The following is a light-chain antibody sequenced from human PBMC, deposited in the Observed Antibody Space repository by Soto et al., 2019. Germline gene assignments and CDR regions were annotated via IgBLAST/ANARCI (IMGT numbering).Light chain of an antibody. CDR3: QQYSSYPPVT. CDR1: QGISSY. J-gene: IGKJ4*01. CDR2: AAS. Sequence: AIRMTQSPSSFSASTGDRVTITCRASQGISSYLAWYQQKPGKAPKLLIYAASTLQSGVPSRFSGSGSGTDFTLTISCLQSEDFATYYCQQYSSYPPVTFGGGTKVEIK. V-gene: IGKV1-8*01.